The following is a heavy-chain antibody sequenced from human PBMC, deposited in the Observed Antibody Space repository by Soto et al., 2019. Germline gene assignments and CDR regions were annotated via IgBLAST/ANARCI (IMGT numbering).Heavy chain of an antibody. Sequence: QVQLQESGPGLVKPSETLSLTCTVSGGSISSYYWSWIRQPPGKGLDGIGYIYYSASTNYNPSLKRRVTISVDPSKNQFSLKLSSVTAADTAVYYCASTAHSSGWYSGGFDYWGQGTLVTVSS. V-gene: IGHV4-59*01. CDR1: GGSISSYY. CDR3: ASTAHSSGWYSGGFDY. D-gene: IGHD6-19*01. CDR2: IYYSAST. J-gene: IGHJ4*02.